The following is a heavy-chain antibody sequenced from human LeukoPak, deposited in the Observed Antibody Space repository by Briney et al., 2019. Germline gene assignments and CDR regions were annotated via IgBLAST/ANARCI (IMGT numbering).Heavy chain of an antibody. J-gene: IGHJ4*02. CDR3: ARAGWIQLWSQPHYFDY. D-gene: IGHD5-18*01. V-gene: IGHV1-69*06. CDR2: IIPIFGTA. Sequence: ASVKVSCKASVGTFSSYAINWVRQAPGQGREWMGGIIPIFGTANYAQKFQGRVTITADKYTSTAYMELSSLRCEDTAVYYCARAGWIQLWSQPHYFDYWGQGTLVTVSS. CDR1: VGTFSSYA.